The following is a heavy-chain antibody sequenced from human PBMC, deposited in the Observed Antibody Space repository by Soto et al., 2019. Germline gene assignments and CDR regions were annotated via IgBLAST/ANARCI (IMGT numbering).Heavy chain of an antibody. CDR3: ARDLDYDLWSGLLRDN. D-gene: IGHD3-3*01. CDR2: ITSTSAYI. J-gene: IGHJ4*02. V-gene: IGHV3-21*01. CDR1: GFTFSNYK. Sequence: PGGSLRLSCAASGFTFSNYKMNWVRQAPGKGLECVSSITSTSAYIYYADSVKGRFTISRDNADNSVYLQMNSLRAEDTAVYYCARDLDYDLWSGLLRDNWGQGTLVTVSS.